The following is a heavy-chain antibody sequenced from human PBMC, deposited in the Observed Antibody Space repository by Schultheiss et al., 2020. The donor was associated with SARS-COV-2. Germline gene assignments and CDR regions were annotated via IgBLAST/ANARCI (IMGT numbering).Heavy chain of an antibody. J-gene: IGHJ5*02. V-gene: IGHV4-59*12. Sequence: SETLSLSCSVSGGSFSSYYWSWIRQPPGKGLEWIGYIYYSGSTYYNPSLKSRVTISVDTSKNQFSLKLSSVTAADTAVYYCAREDCSSPSSHNWFDPWGQGTLVTVSS. CDR3: AREDCSSPSSHNWFDP. D-gene: IGHD2-2*01. CDR1: GGSFSSYY. CDR2: IYYSGST.